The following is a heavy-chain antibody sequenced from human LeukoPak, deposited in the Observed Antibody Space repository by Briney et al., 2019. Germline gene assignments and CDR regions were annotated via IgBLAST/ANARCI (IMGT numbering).Heavy chain of an antibody. CDR3: AREIRGPVDPQLPHWYWFDP. J-gene: IGHJ5*02. D-gene: IGHD2-2*01. Sequence: SVKVSCKASGGTFSSYAISWVRQAPGQGLEWMGGIIPIFGTANYAQKFQGRVTITTDESTSTAYMELSSLRSEDTAVYYCAREIRGPVDPQLPHWYWFDPCGQGPLVTVSS. V-gene: IGHV1-69*05. CDR2: IIPIFGTA. CDR1: GGTFSSYA.